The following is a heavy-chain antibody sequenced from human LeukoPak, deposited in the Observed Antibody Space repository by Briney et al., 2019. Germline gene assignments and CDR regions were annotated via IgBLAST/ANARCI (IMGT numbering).Heavy chain of an antibody. D-gene: IGHD1-26*01. CDR3: ARDRFSGSYYNDY. V-gene: IGHV3-30*03. J-gene: IGHJ4*02. CDR1: GFIFSSYG. Sequence: PGGSLRLSCAASGFIFSSYGMHWVRQAPGKGLEWVAVISYDGSNKYYADSVKGRFTISRDNSKNTLYLQMNSLRAEDTAVYYCARDRFSGSYYNDYWGQGTLVTVSS. CDR2: ISYDGSNK.